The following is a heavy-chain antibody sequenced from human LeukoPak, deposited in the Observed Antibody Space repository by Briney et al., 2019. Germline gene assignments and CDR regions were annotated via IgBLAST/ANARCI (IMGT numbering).Heavy chain of an antibody. CDR1: GFTFDDYG. D-gene: IGHD3-22*01. CDR3: ARDKVYYYDSSGYSYYWYFDL. CDR2: IYSGGST. V-gene: IGHV3-66*01. J-gene: IGHJ2*01. Sequence: GGSLRLSCAASGFTFDDYGMSWVRQAPGKGLEWVSVIYSGGSTYYADSVKGRFTISRDNSKNTLYLQMNSLRAEDTAVYYCARDKVYYYDSSGYSYYWYFDLWGRGTLVTVSS.